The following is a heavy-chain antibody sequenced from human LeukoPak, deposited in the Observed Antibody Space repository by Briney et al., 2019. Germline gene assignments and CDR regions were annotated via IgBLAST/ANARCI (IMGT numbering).Heavy chain of an antibody. CDR2: FDPENGET. D-gene: IGHD3-10*01. V-gene: IGHV1-24*01. CDR3: TTDVRVRGVIIRGWFDS. CDR1: GDSLSELS. Sequence: ASVKVSCKVSGDSLSELSMHWVRQAPGKGLEWMGGFDPENGETTHAQKFEGRITMTEDTSTDTVYMELSSLRSEDTAVYYCTTDVRVRGVIIRGWFDSWGQGTLVTVSS. J-gene: IGHJ5*01.